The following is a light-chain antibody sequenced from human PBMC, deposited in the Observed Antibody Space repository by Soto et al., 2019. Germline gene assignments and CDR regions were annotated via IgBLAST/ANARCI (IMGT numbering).Light chain of an antibody. V-gene: IGKV4-1*01. J-gene: IGKJ1*01. CDR2: WAS. CDR1: QSVLYSSNNKNS. CDR3: QQYYSGPPT. Sequence: DIVMTQSPDSLAVSLGERATINCKSSQSVLYSSNNKNSVAWYQQKPGQPPQLLIYWASTRESGVPDRFSGSESGTDFTLTISSLQAEDVAVYYCQQYYSGPPTFGQGTRVAIK.